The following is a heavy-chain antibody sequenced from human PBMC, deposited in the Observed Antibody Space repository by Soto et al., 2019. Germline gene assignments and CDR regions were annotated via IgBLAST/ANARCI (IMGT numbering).Heavy chain of an antibody. Sequence: GGSLRLSCAASGFIFSSYAMSWVRQAPGKGLEWVSAISGSGGSTYYADSVKGRFTISRDNSKNTLYLQMNSLRAEDTAVYYCAKDREQQLNDYYYYGMDVWGQGTTVTVSS. CDR2: ISGSGGST. CDR1: GFIFSSYA. CDR3: AKDREQQLNDYYYYGMDV. V-gene: IGHV3-23*01. J-gene: IGHJ6*02. D-gene: IGHD6-13*01.